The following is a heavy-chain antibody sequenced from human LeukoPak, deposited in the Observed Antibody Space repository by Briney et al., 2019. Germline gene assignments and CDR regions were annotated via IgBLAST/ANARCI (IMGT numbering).Heavy chain of an antibody. CDR3: ARLYSSGWPLECMDV. CDR2: ISAYNGNT. V-gene: IGHV1-18*01. CDR1: GGTFSSYA. Sequence: ASVKVSCKASGGTFSSYAICWVRQAPGQGLEYMGYISAYNGNTNYAQNLQGRVTMTTDTSTTTVYMELRSLRSDDTAVYYCARLYSSGWPLECMDVWGQGTTVTVSS. J-gene: IGHJ6*02. D-gene: IGHD6-19*01.